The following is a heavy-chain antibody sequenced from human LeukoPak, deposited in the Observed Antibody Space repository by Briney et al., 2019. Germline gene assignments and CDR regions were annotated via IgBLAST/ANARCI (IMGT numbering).Heavy chain of an antibody. V-gene: IGHV3-21*01. CDR2: ISSSSSYI. CDR1: GFTFSSYS. D-gene: IGHD3-3*01. J-gene: IGHJ4*02. Sequence: GGSLRLSCAASGFTFSSYSMNWVRQAPGKGLEWVSSISSSSSYIYYADSLKGRFTISRDNAKNSLYLQMNSLRAEDTAVYYCAITIFGVVQPIPYYWGRGTLVTVSS. CDR3: AITIFGVVQPIPYY.